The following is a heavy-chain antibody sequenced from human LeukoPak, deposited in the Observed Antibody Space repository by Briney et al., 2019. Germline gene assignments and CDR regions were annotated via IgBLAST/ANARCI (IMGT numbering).Heavy chain of an antibody. CDR2: IKSNTDGGTT. J-gene: IGHJ4*02. Sequence: GGSLRLSCEASGFSFSDTWMTWVRQAPGRGPEWVGRIKSNTDGGTTDYAARVKGRFSISRDDSKNTLYLQMNSLKSEDTAVYYCTTAPQVPFDYWGQGTLVTVSS. CDR3: TTAPQVPFDY. D-gene: IGHD2-2*01. V-gene: IGHV3-15*01. CDR1: GFSFSDTW.